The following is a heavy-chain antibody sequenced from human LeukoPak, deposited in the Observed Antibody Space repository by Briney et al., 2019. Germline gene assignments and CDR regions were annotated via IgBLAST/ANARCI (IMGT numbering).Heavy chain of an antibody. CDR3: AKEAGTGWFDP. Sequence: GGSLRLSCAASGFTVSNNYMSWVRQAPGKGLECVSVIYSGGTTYYADSVKGRFTISRDNSKNTLYLQMNSLRAEDTAVYYCAKEAGTGWFDPWGQGTLVTVSS. CDR2: IYSGGTT. J-gene: IGHJ5*02. V-gene: IGHV3-53*01. D-gene: IGHD6-13*01. CDR1: GFTVSNNY.